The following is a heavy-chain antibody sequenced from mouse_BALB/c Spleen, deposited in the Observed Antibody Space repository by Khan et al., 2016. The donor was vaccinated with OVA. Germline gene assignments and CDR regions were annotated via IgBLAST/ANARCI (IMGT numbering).Heavy chain of an antibody. CDR3: ARAYYRYDGYYAMDY. Sequence: VQLQESGPGLVAPSQSLSITCTVSGFSLSRYNIHWVRQPPGKGLEWLGMIWGGGGTDYNSTLKIRLSISKDNSKSQVFLKMNSLQTDDTAMYYCARAYYRYDGYYAMDYWGQGTSATVSS. V-gene: IGHV2-6-4*01. D-gene: IGHD2-14*01. CDR1: GFSLSRYN. J-gene: IGHJ4*01. CDR2: IWGGGGT.